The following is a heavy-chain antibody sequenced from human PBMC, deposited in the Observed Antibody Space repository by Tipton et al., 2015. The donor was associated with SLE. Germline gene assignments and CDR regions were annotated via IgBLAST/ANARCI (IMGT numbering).Heavy chain of an antibody. CDR3: ARETSGWYYFDY. J-gene: IGHJ4*02. V-gene: IGHV4-4*07. CDR2: IYASGNT. D-gene: IGHD6-19*01. CDR1: GNSFTSYY. Sequence: TLSLTCTVSGNSFTSYYWSWIRQPAGKGLEWIGRIYASGNTIYNPPLKSRVTMSVDTSKNHFSLKMTSVTAADTAVYYCARETSGWYYFDYWGQGTLVTVSS.